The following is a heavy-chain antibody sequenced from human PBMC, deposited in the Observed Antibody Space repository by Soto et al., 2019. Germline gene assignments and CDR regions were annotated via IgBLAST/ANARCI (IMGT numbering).Heavy chain of an antibody. J-gene: IGHJ4*02. CDR1: GGSFSGYY. V-gene: IGHV4-34*01. CDR2: INHSGST. D-gene: IGHD2-2*01. CDR3: ARAPEIGPAAPYYFDY. Sequence: SETLSLTCAVYGGSFSGYYWSWIRQPPGKGLEWIGEINHSGSTNYNPSLKSRVTISVDTSKNQFSLKLSSVTAADTAVYYCARAPEIGPAAPYYFDYWGQGTLVTVSS.